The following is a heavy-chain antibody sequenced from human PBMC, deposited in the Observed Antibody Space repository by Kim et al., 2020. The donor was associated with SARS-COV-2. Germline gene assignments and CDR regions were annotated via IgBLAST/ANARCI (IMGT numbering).Heavy chain of an antibody. J-gene: IGHJ4*02. Sequence: GGSLRLSCAASGFTFSNAWMTWVRQAPGKGLEWVGRIKTKTEGGTSEYAAHGHGRFTIARDDSEHTVYLQMQSLKIKATADYSCIRDAAGSGGQGIVVTV. CDR1: GFTFSNAW. CDR3: IRDAAGS. CDR2: IKTKTEGGTS. V-gene: IGHV3-15*01. D-gene: IGHD3-10*01.